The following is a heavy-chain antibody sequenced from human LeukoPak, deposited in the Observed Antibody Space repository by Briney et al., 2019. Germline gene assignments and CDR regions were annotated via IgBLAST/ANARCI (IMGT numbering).Heavy chain of an antibody. Sequence: GGSLRLSCATSGFTFSVYAMSWVRQAPGKGLEWVSTISGSGGSTYYADSVKGRFTISRDNSKNTLYLQMNSLRVEDTAVYYCAKGGYSSGCWGQGTLVTVSS. J-gene: IGHJ4*02. CDR3: AKGGYSSGC. CDR2: ISGSGGST. D-gene: IGHD6-19*01. V-gene: IGHV3-23*01. CDR1: GFTFSVYA.